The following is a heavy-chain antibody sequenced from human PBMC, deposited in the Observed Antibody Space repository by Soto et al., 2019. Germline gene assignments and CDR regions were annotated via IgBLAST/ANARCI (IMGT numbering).Heavy chain of an antibody. CDR1: GFVSNDYD. V-gene: IGHV3-30*03. D-gene: IGHD2-21*01. CDR3: SRGIKGGLDA. Sequence: QVQLAESGGGVVQPGRSLRLSCATSGFVSNDYDIHWVRQAPGKGLAWLASISYDGSNKYYADSVKGRFTISRDNSKNTLSLQINSLGAEDTAVYYCSRGIKGGLDAWGPGTPVTVSS. CDR2: ISYDGSNK. J-gene: IGHJ5*02.